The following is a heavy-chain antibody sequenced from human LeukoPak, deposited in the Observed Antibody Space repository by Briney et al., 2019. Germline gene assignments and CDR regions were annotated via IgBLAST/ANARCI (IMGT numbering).Heavy chain of an antibody. CDR2: IIPIFDTA. J-gene: IGHJ6*02. V-gene: IGHV1-69*13. CDR1: GYTFTSYG. D-gene: IGHD1-26*01. Sequence: SVKVSCKASGYTFTSYGISWVRQAPGQGLEWMGGIIPIFDTADYAQKFQGRVTITADESTSTAYMELSSLRSEDTAVFYCARISLGAIWGYYYGMDVWGQGTTVTVSS. CDR3: ARISLGAIWGYYYGMDV.